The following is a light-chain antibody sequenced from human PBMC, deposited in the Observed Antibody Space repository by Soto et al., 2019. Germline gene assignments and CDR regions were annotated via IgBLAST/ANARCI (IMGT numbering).Light chain of an antibody. Sequence: QSALTQPASVSGSLGQSITISCTGTSGDIGIYNFVSWFHQRPAKAPKLLIFEVHNRPSGVSDRFSASKSGNAASLTISGLQADDEGDYYCTSYTTSNTWVFGGGTKLTVL. CDR1: SGDIGIYNF. CDR3: TSYTTSNTWV. V-gene: IGLV2-14*01. J-gene: IGLJ3*02. CDR2: EVH.